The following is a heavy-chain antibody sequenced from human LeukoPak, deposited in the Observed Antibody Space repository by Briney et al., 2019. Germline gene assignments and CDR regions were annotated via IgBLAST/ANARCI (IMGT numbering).Heavy chain of an antibody. CDR2: ISSSGSTI. V-gene: IGHV3-11*04. CDR3: AYLRITMVREEDDY. J-gene: IGHJ4*02. CDR1: GFTFSDYY. Sequence: GGSLRLSCAASGFTFSDYYMSWIRQAPGKGLEWVSYISSSGSTIYYADSVKGRFTISRDNAKNSLYLQMNSLRAEDTAVYYCAYLRITMVREEDDYWGQGTLVTVSS. D-gene: IGHD3-10*01.